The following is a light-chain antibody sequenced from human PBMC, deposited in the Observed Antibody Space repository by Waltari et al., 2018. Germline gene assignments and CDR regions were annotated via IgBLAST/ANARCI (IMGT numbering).Light chain of an antibody. V-gene: IGKV3-11*01. J-gene: IGKJ2*01. CDR3: QHRSNWPPS. CDR1: RSIGSY. Sequence: CRAMRSIGSYLAGSRPTPGLADSLLIYEASDRAAGIPARFSGSGSGTDFTLTISSLEPEDFAVYYWQHRSNWPPSFGQGTKVEIE. CDR2: EAS.